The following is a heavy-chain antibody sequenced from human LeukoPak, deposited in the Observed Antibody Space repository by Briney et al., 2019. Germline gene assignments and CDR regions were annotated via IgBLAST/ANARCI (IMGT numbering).Heavy chain of an antibody. D-gene: IGHD3-16*01. J-gene: IGHJ4*02. V-gene: IGHV4-59*12. Sequence: SEPLSLTCTVSGGSISSYYWSWIRQPPEKGLEWIGYIYHSGSTKYNPSLKSRVTISVDKSKNQSSLKLSSVTAADTAVYYCARDDVSLLSWGQGTLATVSS. CDR3: ARDDVSLLS. CDR1: GGSISSYY. CDR2: IYHSGST.